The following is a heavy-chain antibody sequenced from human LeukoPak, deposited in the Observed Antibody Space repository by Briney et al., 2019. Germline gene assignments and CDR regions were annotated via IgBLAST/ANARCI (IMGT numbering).Heavy chain of an antibody. Sequence: GASVKVSCKASGYTFTGYYMHWVRQAPGQGLEWMGWINPNSGGTNYAQKFQGRVTMTRDTSISTAYMELSRLRSDDTAVYYCARQISSGWDYYFDYWGQGTLVTVSS. CDR2: INPNSGGT. J-gene: IGHJ4*02. CDR3: ARQISSGWDYYFDY. V-gene: IGHV1-2*02. CDR1: GYTFTGYY. D-gene: IGHD6-19*01.